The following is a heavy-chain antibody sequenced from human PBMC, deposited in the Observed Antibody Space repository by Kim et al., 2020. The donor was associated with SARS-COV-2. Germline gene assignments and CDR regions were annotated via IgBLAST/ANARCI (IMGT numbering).Heavy chain of an antibody. Sequence: GESLKISCKGSGYSFTSYWIGWVRQMPGKGLEWMGIIYPGDSDTRYSPSFQGQVTISADKSISTAYLQWSSLKASDTAMYYCARTYYYDSSGYNWVEEKYFDYWGQGTLVTVSS. V-gene: IGHV5-51*01. D-gene: IGHD3-22*01. CDR3: ARTYYYDSSGYNWVEEKYFDY. CDR1: GYSFTSYW. CDR2: IYPGDSDT. J-gene: IGHJ4*02.